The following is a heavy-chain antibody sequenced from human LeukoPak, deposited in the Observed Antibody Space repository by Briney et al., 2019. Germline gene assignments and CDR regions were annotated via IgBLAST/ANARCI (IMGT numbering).Heavy chain of an antibody. CDR1: GFTFSNFW. V-gene: IGHV3-7*03. J-gene: IGHJ3*02. CDR2: IKQDETEK. D-gene: IGHD3-16*01. Sequence: GGSLRLSCTASGFTFSNFWMGWVRQAPGKGLEWVANIKQDETEKFYLGSVKGRFTISRDNAKNSLYLQMNSLRAEETAVYYCARALSGTFGFDIWGQGTMVTVSS. CDR3: ARALSGTFGFDI.